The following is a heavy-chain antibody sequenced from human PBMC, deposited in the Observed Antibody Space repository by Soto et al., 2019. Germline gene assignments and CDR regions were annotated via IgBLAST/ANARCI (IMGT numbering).Heavy chain of an antibody. D-gene: IGHD3-10*01. CDR1: GFNFIRKY. Sequence: LRLSCAASGFNFIRKYMIWVRQAPGKGLEWVSILYSGGTTYYADSVKGRFTISRDTSENTLYLQMNSLRAEDTAVYYCARGLYDSGSFYFDFWGQGTLVTVSS. J-gene: IGHJ4*02. CDR2: LYSGGTT. V-gene: IGHV3-53*01. CDR3: ARGLYDSGSFYFDF.